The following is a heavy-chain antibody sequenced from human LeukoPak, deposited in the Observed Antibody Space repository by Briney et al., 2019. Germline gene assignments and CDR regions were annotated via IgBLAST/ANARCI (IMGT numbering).Heavy chain of an antibody. V-gene: IGHV3-74*01. Sequence: GGSLGLSCAASGFTFSSYWMHWVRQAPGKGLVWVSRINSDGSSTSYADSVKGRFTISRDNAKNTLYLQMNSLRAEDTAVYYCARDSPAGSYYLWGQGTLVTVSS. CDR2: INSDGSST. J-gene: IGHJ4*02. CDR1: GFTFSSYW. D-gene: IGHD3-10*01. CDR3: ARDSPAGSYYL.